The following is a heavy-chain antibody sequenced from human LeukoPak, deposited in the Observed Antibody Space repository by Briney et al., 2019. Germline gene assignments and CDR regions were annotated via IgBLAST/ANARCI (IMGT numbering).Heavy chain of an antibody. Sequence: SETLSLTCTVSGGSISSSSYYWGWIRQPPGEGLEWIGSIYYSGSTYYNPSLKSRVTISVDTSKNQFSLKLSSVTAADTAVYYCARRGYYYDSSFFDYWGQGTLVTVSS. J-gene: IGHJ4*02. V-gene: IGHV4-39*01. CDR2: IYYSGST. D-gene: IGHD3-22*01. CDR3: ARRGYYYDSSFFDY. CDR1: GGSISSSSYY.